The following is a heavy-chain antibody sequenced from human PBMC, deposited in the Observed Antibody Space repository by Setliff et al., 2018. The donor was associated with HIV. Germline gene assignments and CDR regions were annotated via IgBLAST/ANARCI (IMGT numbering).Heavy chain of an antibody. J-gene: IGHJ4*02. CDR3: AKDFTTVPH. CDR1: GFTFDRYW. V-gene: IGHV3-74*01. Sequence: GGSLRLSCAASGFTFDRYWMHWVRQAPGKGLVWVSRVNSDGSSKTYYADSVKGRFTISRDNSKNMLYLQMNSLRVEDTATYYCAKDFTTVPHWGQGTLVTVSS. CDR2: VNSDGSSK. D-gene: IGHD4-17*01.